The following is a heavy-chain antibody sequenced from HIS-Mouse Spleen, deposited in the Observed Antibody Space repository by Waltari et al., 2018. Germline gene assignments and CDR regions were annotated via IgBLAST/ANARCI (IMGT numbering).Heavy chain of an antibody. CDR3: AREGDSGSYFDY. V-gene: IGHV3-7*01. CDR1: GFTFISYW. D-gene: IGHD1-26*01. J-gene: IGHJ4*02. Sequence: EVQLVESGGGLVQPGGSLRLSCAASGFTFISYWMSWVGQAPGKGLEWVANIKQDGSEKYYVDSVKGRFTISRDNAKNSLYLQMNSLRAEDTAVYYCAREGDSGSYFDYWGQGTLVTVSS. CDR2: IKQDGSEK.